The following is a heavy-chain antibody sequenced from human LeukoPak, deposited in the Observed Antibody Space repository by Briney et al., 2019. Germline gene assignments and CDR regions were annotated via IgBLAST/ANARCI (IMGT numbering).Heavy chain of an antibody. J-gene: IGHJ4*02. CDR3: ARDKGYYDSSGYIGGYYFDY. CDR1: GFTFSSYA. CDR2: ISYDGSNK. V-gene: IGHV3-30*04. D-gene: IGHD3-22*01. Sequence: GGSLRLSCAASGFTFSSYAMRWVRQAPGKGLEWVAVISYDGSNKYYADSVKGRFTISRDNSKNTLYLQMNSLRAEDTAVYYCARDKGYYDSSGYIGGYYFDYWGQGTLVTVAS.